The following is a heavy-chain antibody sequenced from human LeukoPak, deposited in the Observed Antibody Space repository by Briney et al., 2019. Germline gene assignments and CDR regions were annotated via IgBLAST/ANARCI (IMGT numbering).Heavy chain of an antibody. J-gene: IGHJ3*02. V-gene: IGHV4-39*01. D-gene: IGHD6-19*01. CDR1: GGSISSSSYY. CDR3: ATVTSGWYLGAFDI. Sequence: SETLSLTCTVSGGSISSSSYYWGWIRQPPGKGLEWIGSIYYSGSTYYNPSLKSRVTISVDTSKNQFSLKLSSVTAADTAVYYCATVTSGWYLGAFDIWGQGTVVTVSS. CDR2: IYYSGST.